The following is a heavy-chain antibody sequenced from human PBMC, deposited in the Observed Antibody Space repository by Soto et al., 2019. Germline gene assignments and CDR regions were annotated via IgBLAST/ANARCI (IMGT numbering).Heavy chain of an antibody. D-gene: IGHD2-8*02. CDR1: GDTISTGGYS. CDR3: ARDKITGLFDY. CDR2: TYHSGST. Sequence: SETLSLTCGVSGDTISTGGYSWAWIRQPPGKALEWIGYTYHSGSTNYNPSLKSRVIISVDTSKNQFSLKLTSVTAADTAVYYCARDKITGLFDYWGQGTLVTVSS. J-gene: IGHJ4*02. V-gene: IGHV4-30-2*01.